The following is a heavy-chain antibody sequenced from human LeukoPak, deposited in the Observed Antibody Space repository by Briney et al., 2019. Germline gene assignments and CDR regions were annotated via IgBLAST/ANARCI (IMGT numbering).Heavy chain of an antibody. D-gene: IGHD5-18*01. CDR3: ARDVGGYRYGYRPTELYWYFDL. CDR2: IYYSGST. Sequence: SETLSLTCTVSGGSISNYYWSWIRQPPGKGLEWIGYIYYSGSTNYNPSLKSRVTISLDTSKNQFSLKLRSVTAADTAVYYCARDVGGYRYGYRPTELYWYFDLWGRGTLVTVSS. CDR1: GGSISNYY. J-gene: IGHJ2*01. V-gene: IGHV4-59*01.